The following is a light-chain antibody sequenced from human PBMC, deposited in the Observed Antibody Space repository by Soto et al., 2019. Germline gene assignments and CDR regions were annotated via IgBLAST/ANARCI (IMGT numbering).Light chain of an antibody. J-gene: IGKJ1*01. Sequence: DIQMTQSPSSLSASVGDRVTITCRASQSISSYLNWYQQKPGKAPKLLIYAASSLQSGVPSRFSGSGSGTDFTLTSSSLQPEDFATYYCQQSYSRRTFGQGTKVEIK. CDR3: QQSYSRRT. V-gene: IGKV1-39*01. CDR1: QSISSY. CDR2: AAS.